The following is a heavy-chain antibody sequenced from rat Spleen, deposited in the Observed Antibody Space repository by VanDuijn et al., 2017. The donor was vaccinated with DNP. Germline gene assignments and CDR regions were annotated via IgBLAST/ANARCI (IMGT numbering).Heavy chain of an antibody. CDR2: ISPSGRRI. CDR1: GFTFNKYG. J-gene: IGHJ1*01. CDR3: ARGSTSIYWYFDF. D-gene: IGHD1-2*01. V-gene: IGHV5S13*01. Sequence: EVQLVESGGGLVQPGGSLKLSCAASGFTFNKYGMAWVRQAPKKGLEWVAAISPSGRRIYYLDSVKGRFTISRDDAKSSLYLQMDTLKSEETATYYCARGSTSIYWYFDFWGPGTMVTVSS.